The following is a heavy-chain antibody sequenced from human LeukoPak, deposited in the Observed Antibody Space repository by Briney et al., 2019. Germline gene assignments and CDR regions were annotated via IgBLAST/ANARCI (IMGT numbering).Heavy chain of an antibody. J-gene: IGHJ4*02. D-gene: IGHD1-26*01. Sequence: GGSLRLSCAASGFSFSSYSMNWVRQAPGKGLEWVSIISSGSSYIFYADSVKGRFTISRDNAKNSLYLQMNSLRAEDTAVYYCARDRFGSSGDRYFDYWGQGTLVTVSS. V-gene: IGHV3-21*01. CDR1: GFSFSSYS. CDR2: ISSGSSYI. CDR3: ARDRFGSSGDRYFDY.